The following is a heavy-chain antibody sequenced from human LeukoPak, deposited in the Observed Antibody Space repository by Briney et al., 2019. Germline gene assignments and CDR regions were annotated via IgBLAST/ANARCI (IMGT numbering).Heavy chain of an antibody. V-gene: IGHV3-74*01. CDR3: ARASFQRWLQLGGD. J-gene: IGHJ4*02. CDR1: GFTFSSYW. Sequence: GGSLRLSCAASGFTFSSYWMNWVRQAPGKGLVWVSRIASDGSSTTYADSVKGRFTISRDNAKSSLYLQMNSLSVEDTAVYYCARASFQRWLQLGGDWGQGTLVTVSS. D-gene: IGHD5-24*01. CDR2: IASDGSST.